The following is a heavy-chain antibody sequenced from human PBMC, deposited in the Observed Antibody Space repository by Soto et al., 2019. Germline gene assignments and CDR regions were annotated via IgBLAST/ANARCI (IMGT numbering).Heavy chain of an antibody. V-gene: IGHV5-51*04. J-gene: IGHJ4*02. Sequence: GASLKISCKTSGFAFSNNWVGSVRQMPGKGFEWMGITYPGDSATKYSPSFQGHVTIYSDKPTNTAYLQGSSLRASDTAIYLCAANPRHDTYPLWPYWGQGTLVTVSS. CDR2: TYPGDSAT. CDR1: GFAFSNNW. CDR3: AANPRHDTYPLWPY. D-gene: IGHD3-16*01.